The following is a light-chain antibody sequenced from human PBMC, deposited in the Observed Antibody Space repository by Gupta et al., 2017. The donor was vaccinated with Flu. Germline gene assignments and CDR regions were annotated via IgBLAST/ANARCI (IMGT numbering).Light chain of an antibody. CDR3: MQSIQLPLT. V-gene: IGKV2D-29*01. J-gene: IGKJ5*01. Sequence: DILMTLSPLSLAVTPGQPASISCKSSQSLLYSNGRTYFYWYVQKPGQPPQLLMYEVSNRFSGVPDRFSGSGSGTDFILRISRVEAEDVGVYYCMQSIQLPLTFGQGTRLEIK. CDR2: EVS. CDR1: QSLLYSNGRTY.